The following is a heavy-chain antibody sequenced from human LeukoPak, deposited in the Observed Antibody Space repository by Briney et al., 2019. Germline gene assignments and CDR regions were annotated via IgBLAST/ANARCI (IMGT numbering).Heavy chain of an antibody. CDR3: TTIAVAGTEDY. CDR1: GFTFGDYA. D-gene: IGHD6-19*01. Sequence: PGGSLRLSCTASGFTFGDYAMSWFRQAPGKGLEWVGFIRSKAYGGTTEYAASVKGRFTISRDDSKNTLYLQMNSLKTEDTAVYYCTTIAVAGTEDYWGQGTLVTVSS. CDR2: IRSKAYGGTT. J-gene: IGHJ4*02. V-gene: IGHV3-49*03.